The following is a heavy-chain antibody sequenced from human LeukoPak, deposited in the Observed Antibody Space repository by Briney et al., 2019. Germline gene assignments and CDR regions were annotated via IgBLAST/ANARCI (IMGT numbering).Heavy chain of an antibody. CDR3: AKGYGDYLTPNWFDP. CDR2: ISGSGGSP. Sequence: HPGGSLRLSCAASGFTFSSCGMSWVRQAPGKGLEWVSAISGSGGSPYYADSVKGRLTISRDDSKKTLYLQMNSLRAEDTAVYYCAKGYGDYLTPNWFDPWGQGTLVTVSS. V-gene: IGHV3-23*01. D-gene: IGHD4-17*01. J-gene: IGHJ5*02. CDR1: GFTFSSCG.